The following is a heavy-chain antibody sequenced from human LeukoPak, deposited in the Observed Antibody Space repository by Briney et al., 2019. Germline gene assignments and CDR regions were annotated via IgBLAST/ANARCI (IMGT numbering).Heavy chain of an antibody. CDR3: ATEVVPAVHLTNTLDP. D-gene: IGHD2-2*01. V-gene: IGHV1-69-2*01. CDR2: VDPEDGET. Sequence: GATVKISCRASGYTFTDYYMHWVQQAPGKGLEWMGRVDPEDGETIYAEKFQGRVTITADTSTDTAYMELSSLRSEDTAVYYCATEVVPAVHLTNTLDPWGQGTLVTVSS. CDR1: GYTFTDYY. J-gene: IGHJ5*02.